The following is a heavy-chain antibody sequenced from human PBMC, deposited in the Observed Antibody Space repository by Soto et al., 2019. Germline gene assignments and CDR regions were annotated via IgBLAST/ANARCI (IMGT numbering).Heavy chain of an antibody. Sequence: VXLQQWGAGLLKPSETLSLTCAVYGGSFTGHYWSWIRQSPGKGLEWIGEINHSGSTNYNPSLKSRVTISVDTSKNQFSLKLSSVTAADTAVYYCARAEDGYNYGDYWGQGTLVTVSS. D-gene: IGHD5-12*01. V-gene: IGHV4-34*01. CDR3: ARAEDGYNYGDY. CDR2: INHSGST. J-gene: IGHJ4*02. CDR1: GGSFTGHY.